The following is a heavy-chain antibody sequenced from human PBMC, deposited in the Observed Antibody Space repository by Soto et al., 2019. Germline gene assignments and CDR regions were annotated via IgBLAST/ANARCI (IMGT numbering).Heavy chain of an antibody. Sequence: AGSLTLTCAASGFTFSSYAMHLVRQAPGKGLEWVAVITYNGSNKYNADPVNGRFTTARDNSNNTLYLQMNSLRAEDTAVYYCARESAGDYPAYYFEYWGQGTMVTVSS. V-gene: IGHV3-30-3*01. D-gene: IGHD7-27*01. CDR2: ITYNGSNK. CDR1: GFTFSSYA. CDR3: ARESAGDYPAYYFEY. J-gene: IGHJ4*02.